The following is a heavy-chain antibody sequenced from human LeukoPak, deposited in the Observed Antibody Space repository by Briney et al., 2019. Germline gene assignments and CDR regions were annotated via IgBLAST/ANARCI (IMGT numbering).Heavy chain of an antibody. CDR2: INHSGST. D-gene: IGHD4-17*01. V-gene: IGHV4-34*01. CDR3: ARGPLSTTVTTPFDY. Sequence: SETLSLTCAVYGGSFSGYYWSWIRQPPGKGLEWIGEINHSGSTNYNPSLKSRVTISVDTSKNQFSLKLSSVTAADTAVYYRARGPLSTTVTTPFDYWGQGTLVTVSS. J-gene: IGHJ4*02. CDR1: GGSFSGYY.